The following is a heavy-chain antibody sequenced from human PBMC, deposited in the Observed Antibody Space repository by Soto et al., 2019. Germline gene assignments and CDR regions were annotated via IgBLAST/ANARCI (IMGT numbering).Heavy chain of an antibody. D-gene: IGHD3-22*01. Sequence: SETLSLTCAVSGGSISTTHWWTWVRHPPGKGLEWIGEIYHSGSTNYNPSPKSRVTISVDNSKNQFSLKLSSVTAADTAVYYWARKSYYDTYHLDPWGQGTLVTVYS. J-gene: IGHJ5*02. CDR3: ARKSYYDTYHLDP. V-gene: IGHV4-4*02. CDR2: IYHSGST. CDR1: GGSISTTHW.